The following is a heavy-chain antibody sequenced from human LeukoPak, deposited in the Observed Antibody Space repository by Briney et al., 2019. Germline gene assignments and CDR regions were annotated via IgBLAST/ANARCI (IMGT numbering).Heavy chain of an antibody. V-gene: IGHV1-2*02. D-gene: IGHD3-22*01. CDR3: ARDIQSYYDSWDAFDI. J-gene: IGHJ3*02. Sequence: GASVKVSCKASGGTFSSYTISWVRQAPGQGLEWMGWINPNSGGTNYAQKFQGRVTMTRDTSISTAYMELSRLRSDDTAVYYCARDIQSYYDSWDAFDIWGQGTMVTVSS. CDR1: GGTFSSYT. CDR2: INPNSGGT.